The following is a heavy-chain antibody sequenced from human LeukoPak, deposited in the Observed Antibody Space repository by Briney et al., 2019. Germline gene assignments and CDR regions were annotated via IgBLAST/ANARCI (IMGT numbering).Heavy chain of an antibody. Sequence: PGGSLRLSCAASGFTFSSYWMHWVRHAPGKGLVWVSRINSDGSSTSYADSVKGRFTISRDNAKNTLYLQMNSLRAEDTAVYYCARDSGYSYGFPFDYWGQGTLVTVSS. CDR3: ARDSGYSYGFPFDY. CDR2: INSDGSST. V-gene: IGHV3-74*01. CDR1: GFTFSSYW. D-gene: IGHD5-18*01. J-gene: IGHJ4*02.